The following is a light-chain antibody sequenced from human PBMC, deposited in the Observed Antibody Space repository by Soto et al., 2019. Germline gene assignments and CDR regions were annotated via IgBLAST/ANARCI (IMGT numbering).Light chain of an antibody. Sequence: EIVMTQSPVTLSVSPGERATLSCRASQSVTNSYLAWYQQKPGQAPRLLIFGASTRAAGIPARFSGSGSGTDFTLTISSLQSEDFAVYYCQQYNNWPWTFGQGTKVDIK. CDR2: GAS. CDR3: QQYNNWPWT. V-gene: IGKV3-15*01. CDR1: QSVTNSY. J-gene: IGKJ1*01.